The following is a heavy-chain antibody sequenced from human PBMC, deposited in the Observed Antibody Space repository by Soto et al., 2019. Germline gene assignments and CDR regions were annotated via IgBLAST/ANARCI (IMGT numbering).Heavy chain of an antibody. J-gene: IGHJ5*02. CDR1: GYTFSNYG. CDR3: ARVVPGAEAWFGP. CDR2: ISLYSDGT. Sequence: GASVKVSCKTSGYTFSNYGITWVRQAPGQPLEWLGWISLYSDGTNYAQKFQGRVSMTTDTSTTTAYMELRSLRSDDAAVYYCARVVPGAEAWFGPWGQGTLVTVSS. V-gene: IGHV1-18*01. D-gene: IGHD2-2*01.